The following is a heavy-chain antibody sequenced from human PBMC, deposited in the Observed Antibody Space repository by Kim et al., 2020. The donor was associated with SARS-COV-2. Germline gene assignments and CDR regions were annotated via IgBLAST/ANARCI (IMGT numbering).Heavy chain of an antibody. CDR1: GGSFSGYY. Sequence: SETLSLTCAVYGGSFSGYYWSWIRQPPGKGLEWIGEINHSGSTNYNPSLKSRVTISVDTSKNQFSLKLSSVTAADTAVYYCARNRPSFFGFDPWGQGTLVTVSS. D-gene: IGHD3-3*01. CDR3: ARNRPSFFGFDP. J-gene: IGHJ5*02. V-gene: IGHV4-34*01. CDR2: INHSGST.